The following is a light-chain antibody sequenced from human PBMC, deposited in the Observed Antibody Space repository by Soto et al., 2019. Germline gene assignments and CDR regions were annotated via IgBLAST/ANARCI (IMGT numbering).Light chain of an antibody. CDR2: KAS. CDR3: QQYNSYPWT. Sequence: DIQMTQSPSTLSASVGDRVTITCRASQSISSWLAWYQQKPGKAPKLLIYKASSLESGVPSRFSGSGSGTEFTLTISRLQPDDVAIYYCQQYNSYPWTLGQGTKVEIK. J-gene: IGKJ1*01. CDR1: QSISSW. V-gene: IGKV1-5*03.